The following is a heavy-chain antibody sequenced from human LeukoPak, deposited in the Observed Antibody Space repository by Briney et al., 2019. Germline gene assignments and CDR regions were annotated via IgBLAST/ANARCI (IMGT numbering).Heavy chain of an antibody. J-gene: IGHJ4*02. CDR3: ARHGGSSSSGIVDY. CDR2: INHSGST. V-gene: IGHV4-34*01. Sequence: SETLSLTCAVYGGSFSGYYWSWIRQPPGKGLEWIGEINHSGSTNYSPSLKSRVTISVDTSKNQFSLKLSSVTAADTAVYYCARHGGSSSSGIVDYWGQGTLVTVSS. D-gene: IGHD6-6*01. CDR1: GGSFSGYY.